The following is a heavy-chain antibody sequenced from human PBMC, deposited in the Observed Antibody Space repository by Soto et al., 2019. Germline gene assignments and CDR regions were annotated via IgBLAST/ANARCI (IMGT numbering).Heavy chain of an antibody. Sequence: GGSLRLSCAASGFTFSSYGMHWVRQAPGKGLEWVAVIWYDGSNKYYADSVKDRFTISRDNSKNTLYLQMNSLRAEDTAVYYCARVYSNYAAAPGWFDPWGQGTLVTVPQ. CDR3: ARVYSNYAAAPGWFDP. J-gene: IGHJ5*02. V-gene: IGHV3-33*01. CDR2: IWYDGSNK. CDR1: GFTFSSYG. D-gene: IGHD4-4*01.